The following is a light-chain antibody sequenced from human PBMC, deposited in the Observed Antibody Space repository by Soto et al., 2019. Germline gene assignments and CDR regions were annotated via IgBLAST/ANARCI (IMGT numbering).Light chain of an antibody. J-gene: IGKJ2*01. CDR1: QSVSSY. CDR2: DAT. Sequence: VLTQSPATLSLSPGERAILSCRARQSVSSYFAWYQQKPGQAPRLLIYDATFRATDIPTTFSGSGSGTDFTLTTSSLKPADFAVYYCHQRNNWPYTFGQGTKLEI. CDR3: HQRNNWPYT. V-gene: IGKV3-11*01.